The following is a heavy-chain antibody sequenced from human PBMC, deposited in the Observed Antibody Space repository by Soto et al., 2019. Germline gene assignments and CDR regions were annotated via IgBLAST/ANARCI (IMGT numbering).Heavy chain of an antibody. CDR3: AREKFSNYFDP. J-gene: IGHJ5*02. CDR2: IIPTFGSP. CDR1: GGIFNSYG. V-gene: IGHV1-69*01. Sequence: QVHLVQSGAEGKKSGSSVKVSCKTSGGIFNSYGLSWVRQAPGQGPEWMGQIIPTFGSPKYAQKFQGRVTLTADESTNTAYMELSSLTSEDTAIYYCAREKFSNYFDPWGQGTQVTVSS.